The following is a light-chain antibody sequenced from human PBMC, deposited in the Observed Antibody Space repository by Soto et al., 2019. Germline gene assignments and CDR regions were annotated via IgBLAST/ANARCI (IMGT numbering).Light chain of an antibody. Sequence: QSALTQPRSVSGSAEQSVTISCSGTSSDVGGYNYVSWYQQHPGKAPKLMIYDVNKRPSGVPDRFSGSKSGNTASLTISGLQTDDEADYYCYSFAGTYIFVIFGGGTKLTVL. CDR3: YSFAGTYIFVI. V-gene: IGLV2-11*01. J-gene: IGLJ2*01. CDR1: SSDVGGYNY. CDR2: DVN.